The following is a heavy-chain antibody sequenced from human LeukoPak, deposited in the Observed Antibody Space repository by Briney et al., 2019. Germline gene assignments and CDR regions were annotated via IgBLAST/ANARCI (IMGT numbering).Heavy chain of an antibody. CDR2: INTDTGNP. D-gene: IGHD4-17*01. V-gene: IGHV7-4-1*01. Sequence: ASVKVSCKASGYTFTNYGMNWVRQAPGQGLEWMGWINTDTGNPTYAQGFTGRFVFSLDTSVSTAYLQIGSLKAEDTAVYYCARGEATVTIVHWGQGTLVTVSS. J-gene: IGHJ4*02. CDR3: ARGEATVTIVH. CDR1: GYTFTNYG.